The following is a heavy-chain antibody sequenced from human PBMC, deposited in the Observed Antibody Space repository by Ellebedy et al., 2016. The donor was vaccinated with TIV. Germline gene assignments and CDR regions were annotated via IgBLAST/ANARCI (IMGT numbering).Heavy chain of an antibody. CDR1: GFTFSSYW. CDR2: IKQDGSEK. CDR3: ARDHGYQYMGSPTY. J-gene: IGHJ4*02. D-gene: IGHD3-22*01. V-gene: IGHV3-7*01. Sequence: GGSLRLSCAASGFTFSSYWMSWVRQAPGKGLEWVANIKQDGSEKYYVDSVKGRFTISRDNAKNSLYLQMNSLRAEDTAVYYCARDHGYQYMGSPTYWGQGTLVTVSS.